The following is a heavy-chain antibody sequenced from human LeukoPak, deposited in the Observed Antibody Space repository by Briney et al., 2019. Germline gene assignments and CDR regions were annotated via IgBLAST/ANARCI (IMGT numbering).Heavy chain of an antibody. CDR3: ARATYYDFWSGWRD. D-gene: IGHD3-3*01. Sequence: SETLSLTCTVSGDFISTYYWSWIRQPPGKRLQWIGYVYDTGSTNYNPSLKGRVSISIDKSKNQFSLKLTSVTAADTAVYYCARATYYDFWSGWRDWGQGTLVTVSS. CDR1: GDFISTYY. CDR2: VYDTGST. V-gene: IGHV4-59*01. J-gene: IGHJ4*02.